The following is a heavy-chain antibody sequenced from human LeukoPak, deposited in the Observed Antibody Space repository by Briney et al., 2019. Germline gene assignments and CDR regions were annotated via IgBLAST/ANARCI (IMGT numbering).Heavy chain of an antibody. J-gene: IGHJ4*02. CDR2: ISTTSSYI. CDR3: AREGDWGYYLYYFDY. V-gene: IGHV3-21*01. Sequence: PGGSLRLSCAASGFTFSIHTMSWVRQAPGKGLEWVSCISTTSSYIYYADSVEGRFTISRDNAKNSLYLQMNSLRDEDTAVYYCAREGDWGYYLYYFDYWGQGTLVTVSS. D-gene: IGHD3-22*01. CDR1: GFTFSIHT.